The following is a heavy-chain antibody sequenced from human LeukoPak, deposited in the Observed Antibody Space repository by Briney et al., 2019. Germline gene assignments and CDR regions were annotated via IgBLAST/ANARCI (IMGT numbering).Heavy chain of an antibody. J-gene: IGHJ6*02. CDR1: GGSISSYY. CDR3: ASSEGGYYYYGMDV. D-gene: IGHD3-10*01. V-gene: IGHV4-59*08. Sequence: SETLSLTCTVSGGSISSYYWGWIRQPPGKGLEWIGYIYYSGSTNYNPSLKSRVTISVDTSKNQFSLKLSSVTAADTAVYYCASSEGGYYYYGMDVWGQGTTVTVSS. CDR2: IYYSGST.